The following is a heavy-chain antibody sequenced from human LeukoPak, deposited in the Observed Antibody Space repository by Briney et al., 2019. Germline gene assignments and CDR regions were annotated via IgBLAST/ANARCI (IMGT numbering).Heavy chain of an antibody. D-gene: IGHD3-16*02. Sequence: SETLSLTCTVSGGSISSYYWSWIRQPPGNGLEWIGNIYYSGSSKYNPSLKSRVTISVDTSKNQFSLKLSSVTAADTAVYYCARLCYDYVWGSYLHDYWGQGTLVTVSS. CDR1: GGSISSYY. J-gene: IGHJ4*02. CDR3: ARLCYDYVWGSYLHDY. CDR2: IYYSGSS. V-gene: IGHV4-59*08.